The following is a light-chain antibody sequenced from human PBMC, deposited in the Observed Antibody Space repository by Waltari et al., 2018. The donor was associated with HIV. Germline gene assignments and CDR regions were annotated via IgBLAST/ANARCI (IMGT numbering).Light chain of an antibody. CDR2: EVS. V-gene: IGLV2-14*01. CDR3: TSYISSSSPV. CDR1: RRDVGYYNA. Sequence: QSALTQPASVSGSPGQSITIPCTGTRRDVGYYNAVSWYQHHPGTPPKVMIYEVSNRPSGVPDRFSGSKSGNTASLTIAGLQAEYEADYSCTSYISSSSPVFGGGTKLTVL. J-gene: IGLJ3*02.